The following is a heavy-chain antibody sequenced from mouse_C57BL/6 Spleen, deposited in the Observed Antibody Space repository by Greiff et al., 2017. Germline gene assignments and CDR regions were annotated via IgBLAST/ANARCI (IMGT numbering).Heavy chain of an antibody. D-gene: IGHD2-3*01. CDR2: IYPGSGST. CDR3: ARCDGYPYYYAMDY. CDR1: GYTFTSYW. V-gene: IGHV1-55*01. J-gene: IGHJ4*01. Sequence: VQLQQSGAELVKPGASVKMSCKASGYTFTSYWITWVKQRPGQGLEWIGDIYPGSGSTNYNEKFKSKATLTVDTSSSTAYMQLSSLTSEDSAVYYCARCDGYPYYYAMDYWGQGTSVTVSS.